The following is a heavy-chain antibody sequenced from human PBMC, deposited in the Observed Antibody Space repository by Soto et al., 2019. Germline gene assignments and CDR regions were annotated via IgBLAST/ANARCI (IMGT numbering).Heavy chain of an antibody. V-gene: IGHV1-3*01. J-gene: IGHJ4*02. CDR2: INAGNGNT. D-gene: IGHD2-2*02. CDR3: ARQLSPYTHFDY. CDR1: GYTFTSYA. Sequence: ASVKVSCKASGYTFTSYAMHWVRQAPGQRLEWMGWINAGNGNTRYSQKFQGRVTITRDTSASTAYMELSSLRSEDTAVYYCARQLSPYTHFDYWGQGTLVTVSS.